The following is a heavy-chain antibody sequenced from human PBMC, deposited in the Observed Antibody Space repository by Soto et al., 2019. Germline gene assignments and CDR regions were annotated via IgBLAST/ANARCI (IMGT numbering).Heavy chain of an antibody. D-gene: IGHD4-17*01. J-gene: IGHJ1*01. CDR2: MNPNSGTT. V-gene: IGHV1-8*01. CDR3: VRYGVEANY. Sequence: ASVKVSCKSSGYTFTTYNINWVRQATGQGLEWMGWMNPNSGTTGYAQKFQDRITLTRDISKSTAYMELRSLRSDDTARYFRVRYGVEANYWGQGTQVTV. CDR1: GYTFTTYN.